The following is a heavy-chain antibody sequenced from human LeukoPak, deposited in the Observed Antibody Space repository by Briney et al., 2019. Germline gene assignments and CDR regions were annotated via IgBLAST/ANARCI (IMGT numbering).Heavy chain of an antibody. V-gene: IGHV4-39*01. D-gene: IGHD2-15*01. J-gene: IGHJ5*02. CDR3: ARHEGVVVVATNWFDP. CDR2: IYYSGST. Sequence: SETLSLTCTVSGGSISSSSYYWGWIRQPPGKGLEWIGSIYYSGSTYYNPSLKSRVTISVDTSKNQFSLKLSSVTAADTAVYYRARHEGVVVVATNWFDPWGQGTLVTVSS. CDR1: GGSISSSSYY.